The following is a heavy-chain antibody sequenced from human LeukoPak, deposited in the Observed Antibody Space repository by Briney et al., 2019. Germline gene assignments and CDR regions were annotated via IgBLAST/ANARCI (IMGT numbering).Heavy chain of an antibody. D-gene: IGHD2-2*01. J-gene: IGHJ5*02. CDR2: INPNSGGT. Sequence: ASVKASCKASGYTFTGYYMHWVRQAPGQGLEWMGWINPNSGGTNYAQKFQGRVTMTRDTSISTAYMELSRLRSDDTAVYYCARVDIVVVPAAMDVVEGFDPWGQGTLVTVSS. CDR3: ARVDIVVVPAAMDVVEGFDP. V-gene: IGHV1-2*02. CDR1: GYTFTGYY.